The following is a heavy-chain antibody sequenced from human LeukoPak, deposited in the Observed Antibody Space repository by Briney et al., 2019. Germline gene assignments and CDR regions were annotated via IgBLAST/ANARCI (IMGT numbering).Heavy chain of an antibody. D-gene: IGHD2-2*01. V-gene: IGHV3-21*01. CDR1: GFTFSSYS. J-gene: IGHJ6*02. CDR2: ISSSSSYI. Sequence: GGSLRLSCAASGFTFSSYSMNWVRQAPGKGLEWVSSISSSSSYIYYADSVKGRFTISRDNAKNSLYLQMNSLRAEDTAVYYCARDRVRSPIVVVPAANHGMDVWGQGTTVTVPS. CDR3: ARDRVRSPIVVVPAANHGMDV.